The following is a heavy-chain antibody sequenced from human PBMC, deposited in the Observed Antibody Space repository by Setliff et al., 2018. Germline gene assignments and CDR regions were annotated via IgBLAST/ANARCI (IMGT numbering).Heavy chain of an antibody. CDR1: GYSFTGYY. CDR2: INPNNGAT. D-gene: IGHD3-3*01. V-gene: IGHV1-2*02. Sequence: GASVKVSCKASGYSFTGYYIHWVRQAPGQGPVWMGWINPNNGATNYAQNFRGRATMTRDTSISTAYMELRSLRSDDTAVYYCARVPRLEWLLPTFDSWGQGTLVTVSS. CDR3: ARVPRLEWLLPTFDS. J-gene: IGHJ4*02.